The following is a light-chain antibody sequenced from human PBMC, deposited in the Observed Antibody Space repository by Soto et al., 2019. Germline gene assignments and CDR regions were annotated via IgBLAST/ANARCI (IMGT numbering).Light chain of an antibody. CDR3: QQYNSYSWT. CDR1: QSLNNW. Sequence: DIQMTQSPSTLSTSVGDRVTITCRASQSLNNWLAWYQQKPGKAPKLLIYKAYSLESGVPSRFSGSGSGTEFTLTISSLQPDDFATYYCQQYNSYSWTFGQGTKVYIK. V-gene: IGKV1-5*03. J-gene: IGKJ1*01. CDR2: KAY.